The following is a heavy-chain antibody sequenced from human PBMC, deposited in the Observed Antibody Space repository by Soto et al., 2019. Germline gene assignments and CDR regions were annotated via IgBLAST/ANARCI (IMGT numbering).Heavy chain of an antibody. CDR3: ARDLLDIVVVPAAILLDY. J-gene: IGHJ4*02. D-gene: IGHD2-2*01. CDR1: GGTFSSYA. V-gene: IGHV1-18*01. Sequence: ASVKVSCKASGGTFSSYAISWVRQAPGQGLEWMGGIIAYNGTTNYAQKLQGRVTMTTDTSTSTAYMELRSLRSDDTAVYYCARDLLDIVVVPAAILLDYWGQGTLVTVSS. CDR2: IIAYNGTT.